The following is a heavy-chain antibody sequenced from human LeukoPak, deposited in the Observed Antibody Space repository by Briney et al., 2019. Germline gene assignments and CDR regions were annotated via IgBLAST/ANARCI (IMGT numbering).Heavy chain of an antibody. CDR1: GASVSGSPYY. Sequence: SETLSLTCTVSGASVSGSPYYWGWIRQPPGKGLEWIGSIYSSGSTYYNTSLQSRVTISIETSKNQISLRLKSVTAADTAMYYCARSGGYGLIDYWGQGTLVTVSS. V-gene: IGHV4-39*01. CDR2: IYSSGST. CDR3: ARSGGYGLIDY. J-gene: IGHJ4*02. D-gene: IGHD1-26*01.